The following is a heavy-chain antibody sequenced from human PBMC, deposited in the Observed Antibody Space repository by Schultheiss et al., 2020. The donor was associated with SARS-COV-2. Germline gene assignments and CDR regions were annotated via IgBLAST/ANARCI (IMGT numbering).Heavy chain of an antibody. CDR2: ISYDGSNK. J-gene: IGHJ4*02. D-gene: IGHD2-15*01. CDR3: AREGGYCSGGSCYSVELDY. V-gene: IGHV3-30-3*01. CDR1: GFTVSSNY. Sequence: GGSLRLSCAASGFTVSSNYMSWVRQAPGKGLEWVAVISYDGSNKYYADSVKGRFTISRDNAKNSLYLQMNSLRAEDTAVYYCAREGGYCSGGSCYSVELDYWGQGTLVTVSS.